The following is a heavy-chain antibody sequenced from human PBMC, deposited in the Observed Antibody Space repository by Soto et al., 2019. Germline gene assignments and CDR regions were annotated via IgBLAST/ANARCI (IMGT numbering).Heavy chain of an antibody. CDR3: ARWAMTTVTSYYYYGMDV. V-gene: IGHV1-69*13. Sequence: SVKVSCKASGGTFSSYAISWVRQAPGQGLEWMGGIIPIFGTANYAQRFQGRVTITADESTSTAYMELSSLRSEDTAVYYCARWAMTTVTSYYYYGMDVWGQGTTVTVSS. CDR2: IIPIFGTA. J-gene: IGHJ6*02. D-gene: IGHD4-17*01. CDR1: GGTFSSYA.